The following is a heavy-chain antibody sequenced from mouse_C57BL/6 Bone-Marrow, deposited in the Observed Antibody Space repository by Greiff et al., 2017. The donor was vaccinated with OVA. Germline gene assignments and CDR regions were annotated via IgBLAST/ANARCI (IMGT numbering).Heavy chain of an antibody. D-gene: IGHD3-2*02. CDR2: ISSGGSCT. CDR3: ARRLSSYFDY. Sequence: EVMLVESGGDLVKPGGSLKLSCAASGFTFSSYGMSWVRQTPDKRLEWVATISSGGSCTYYPDSVKGRFTISRDNAKNTLYLQMRRLKSEDTAMYYCARRLSSYFDYWGRGNTLTVSS. CDR1: GFTFSSYG. J-gene: IGHJ2*01. V-gene: IGHV5-6*02.